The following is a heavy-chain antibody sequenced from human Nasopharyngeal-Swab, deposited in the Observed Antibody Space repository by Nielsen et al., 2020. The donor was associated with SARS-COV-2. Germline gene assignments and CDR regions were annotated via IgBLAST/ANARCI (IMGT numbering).Heavy chain of an antibody. J-gene: IGHJ6*03. D-gene: IGHD3-16*01. Sequence: GSLRLSCTVSGGSISSSSYYWGWIRQPPGKGLEWIGSIYYSGSTYYNPSLKSRVTISVGTSKNQFSLKLSSVTAADTAVYYCARVSDFGDYYYYYYMDVWGKGTTVTVSS. CDR1: GGSISSSSYY. V-gene: IGHV4-39*07. CDR2: IYYSGST. CDR3: ARVSDFGDYYYYYYMDV.